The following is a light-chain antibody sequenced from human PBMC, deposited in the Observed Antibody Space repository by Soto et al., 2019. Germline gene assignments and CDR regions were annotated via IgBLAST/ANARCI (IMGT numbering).Light chain of an antibody. V-gene: IGKV3-20*01. CDR3: QQYGRSPGT. Sequence: DIVLTQSPGTLSLSPGERATLSCRASQDVKNNDLAWYQQKPGQPPRLLIRGASSRAAGLPARFSGSGSGTAFTLTINRLEPEDFAVYYCQQYGRSPGTFGQGTKLEI. CDR2: GAS. CDR1: QDVKNND. J-gene: IGKJ2*01.